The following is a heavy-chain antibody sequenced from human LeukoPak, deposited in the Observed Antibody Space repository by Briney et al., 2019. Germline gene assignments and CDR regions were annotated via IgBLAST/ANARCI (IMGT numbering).Heavy chain of an antibody. Sequence: GGSLRLSCVASGFTFITYSMNWVRQAPGKGLEWVSSISSSSDYIYYADSVKGRFTISRDNAKNSLYLQMNSLRAEDTAVYFCARGALSRDGYNYYFDYWGQGALVTVSS. CDR2: ISSSSDYI. D-gene: IGHD5-24*01. CDR1: GFTFITYS. V-gene: IGHV3-21*01. J-gene: IGHJ4*02. CDR3: ARGALSRDGYNYYFDY.